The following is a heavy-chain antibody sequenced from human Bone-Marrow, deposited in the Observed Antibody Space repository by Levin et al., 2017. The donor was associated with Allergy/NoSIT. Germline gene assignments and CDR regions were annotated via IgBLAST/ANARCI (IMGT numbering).Heavy chain of an antibody. CDR3: ARGGEIYSGYDSDPTLQRVLGSYRLKARVRRDYYYYYMDV. CDR2: MNPNSGNT. D-gene: IGHD3-16*02. CDR1: GYTFTSYD. V-gene: IGHV1-8*01. Sequence: ASVKVSCKASGYTFTSYDINWVRQATGQGLEWMGWMNPNSGNTGYAQKFQGRVTMTRNTSISTAYMELSSLRSEDTAVYYCARGGEIYSGYDSDPTLQRVLGSYRLKARVRRDYYYYYMDVWGKGTTVTVSS. J-gene: IGHJ6*03.